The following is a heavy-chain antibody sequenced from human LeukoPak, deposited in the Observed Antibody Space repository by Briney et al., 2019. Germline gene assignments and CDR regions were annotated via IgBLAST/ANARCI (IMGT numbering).Heavy chain of an antibody. D-gene: IGHD1-14*01. CDR1: GGSISSYY. CDR3: ARHLQSGTAVY. CDR2: IYYSGST. Sequence: PSETLSLTCTVSGGSISSYYWSWIRQPPGKGLEWIGYIYYSGSTNYNPSLKSRVTISVDTSKNQFSLKLSSVTAADTAVYYCARHLQSGTAVYWGQGTLVTVSS. V-gene: IGHV4-59*08. J-gene: IGHJ4*02.